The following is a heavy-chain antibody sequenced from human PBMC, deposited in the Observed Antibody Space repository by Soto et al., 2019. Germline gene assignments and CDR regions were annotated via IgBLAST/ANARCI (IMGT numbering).Heavy chain of an antibody. Sequence: GESLKISCKGSGYSFTSYWIGWVRQMPGKGLEWMGIIYPGDSDTRYSPSFQGQVTISADKSISTAYLQWSSLKASDTAMYYCARLSGLDCSSTSCPAPSGYSEYFQHWGQGTLVTVSS. CDR3: ARLSGLDCSSTSCPAPSGYSEYFQH. D-gene: IGHD2-2*01. CDR2: IYPGDSDT. J-gene: IGHJ1*01. CDR1: GYSFTSYW. V-gene: IGHV5-51*01.